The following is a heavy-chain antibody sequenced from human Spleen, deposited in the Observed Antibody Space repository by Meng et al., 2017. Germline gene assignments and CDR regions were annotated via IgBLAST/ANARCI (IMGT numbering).Heavy chain of an antibody. V-gene: IGHV3-66*01. Sequence: EVYLVESGGGLAQPGGSLRLSCAASGFIVSSNYMSWVRQAPGKGLEWVSLIYSGGSTYYADSVKGRFTVSRDNAKNTLYLQMNSLRVDDTAVYYCARSDWFDPWGQGTLVTVSS. CDR2: IYSGGST. J-gene: IGHJ5*02. CDR3: ARSDWFDP. CDR1: GFIVSSNY.